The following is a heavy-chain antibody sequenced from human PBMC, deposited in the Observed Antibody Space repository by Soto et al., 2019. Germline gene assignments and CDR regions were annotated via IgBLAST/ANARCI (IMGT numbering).Heavy chain of an antibody. CDR3: ARDRRYSSGGRNYYYYGMEV. CDR2: IWYDGSNK. CDR1: GFTFSSYG. D-gene: IGHD2-15*01. Sequence: GGSLRLSCAASGFTFSSYGMHWVRQAPGKGLEWVAVIWYDGSNKYYADSVKGRFTISRDNSKNTLYLQMNSLRAEDTAVYYCARDRRYSSGGRNYYYYGMEVWGQGTTVTVSS. V-gene: IGHV3-33*01. J-gene: IGHJ6*02.